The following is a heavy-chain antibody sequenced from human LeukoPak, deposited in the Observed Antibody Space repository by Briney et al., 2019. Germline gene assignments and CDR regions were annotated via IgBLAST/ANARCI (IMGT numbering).Heavy chain of an antibody. D-gene: IGHD6-25*01. V-gene: IGHV3-30*18. CDR2: GSHERCLK. Sequence: PGGSLRLSCAPSGFTLSEYCMQWVRPAPGRGREWVAVGSHERCLKYYAVSVEVRFNRSRDQSKNTLYLQMNSLRPEVTAVYCCAKELSARTAACFDLWGQGTLVTVSS. J-gene: IGHJ4*02. CDR3: AKELSARTAACFDL. CDR1: GFTLSEYC.